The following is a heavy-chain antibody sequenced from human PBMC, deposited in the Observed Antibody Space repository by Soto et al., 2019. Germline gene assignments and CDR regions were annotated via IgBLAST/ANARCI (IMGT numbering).Heavy chain of an antibody. CDR3: ARGDRHYAGGYYFDY. CDR1: GGSISSYY. J-gene: IGHJ4*02. Sequence: PSETLSLTCTVSGGSISSYYWSWIRQPPGKGLEWIGYIYYSGSTNYNPSLKSRVTISVDTSKNQFSLKLSSVTAADTAVYYCARGDRHYAGGYYFDYWGQGTLVTVSS. D-gene: IGHD4-17*01. CDR2: IYYSGST. V-gene: IGHV4-59*01.